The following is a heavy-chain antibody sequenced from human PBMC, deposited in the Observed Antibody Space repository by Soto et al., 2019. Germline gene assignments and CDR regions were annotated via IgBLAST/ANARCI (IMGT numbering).Heavy chain of an antibody. Sequence: GGSLRLSCAASGFTFSSYSMNWVRQAPGKGLEWVSYISSSSSTIYYADSVKGRFTISRDNAKNSLYLQMNSLRAEDTAVYYCARGDYYDSSGPFSDAFDIWGQGTLVTVSS. CDR2: ISSSSSTI. CDR1: GFTFSSYS. CDR3: ARGDYYDSSGPFSDAFDI. D-gene: IGHD3-22*01. J-gene: IGHJ3*02. V-gene: IGHV3-48*01.